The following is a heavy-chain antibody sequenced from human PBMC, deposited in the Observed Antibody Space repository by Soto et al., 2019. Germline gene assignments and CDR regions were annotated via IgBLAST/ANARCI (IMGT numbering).Heavy chain of an antibody. CDR3: ASGAYCNIIACSKGLDFDY. V-gene: IGHV3-33*01. Sequence: GGSLRLSCAVSGFTFSSYGMHWVRQAPGRGLEWVAVVWYDGTDKYYSDSVKGRFTISRDNSKNTLYLQMNSLRVDDTALYYCASGAYCNIIACSKGLDFDYWGRGTLVTVSS. CDR2: VWYDGTDK. CDR1: GFTFSSYG. J-gene: IGHJ4*02. D-gene: IGHD2-21*01.